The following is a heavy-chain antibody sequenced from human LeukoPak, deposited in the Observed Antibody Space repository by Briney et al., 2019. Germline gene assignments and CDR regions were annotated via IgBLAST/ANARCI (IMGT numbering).Heavy chain of an antibody. J-gene: IGHJ4*02. CDR1: GFTFRSYA. Sequence: PGGSLRLSCAASGFTFRSYAMHWVRQAPGKGLEWVAVIWYDGSNKYYADSVKGRFTISRDNSKNTLYLQMNSLRAEDTAVYYCARESYGVFDYWGQGTLVTVSS. CDR2: IWYDGSNK. V-gene: IGHV3-33*08. CDR3: ARESYGVFDY. D-gene: IGHD4-17*01.